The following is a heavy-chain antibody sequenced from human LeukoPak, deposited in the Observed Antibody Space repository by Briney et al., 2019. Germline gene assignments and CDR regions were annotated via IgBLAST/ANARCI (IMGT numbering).Heavy chain of an antibody. CDR1: GGSISSGGYY. Sequence: SQTLSLTCTVSGGSISSGGYYWSWIRQPPGKGLEWIGYIYYSGSTNYNPSLKSRVTISVDTSKNQFSLKLSSVTAADTAVYYCARLGRYNWFDPWGQGTLVTVSS. J-gene: IGHJ5*02. D-gene: IGHD3-16*01. CDR3: ARLGRYNWFDP. CDR2: IYYSGST. V-gene: IGHV4-61*08.